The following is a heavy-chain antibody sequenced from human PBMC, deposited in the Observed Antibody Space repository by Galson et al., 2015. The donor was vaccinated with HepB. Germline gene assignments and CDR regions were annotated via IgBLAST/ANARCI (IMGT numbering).Heavy chain of an antibody. D-gene: IGHD4-17*01. V-gene: IGHV1-18*01. CDR3: ASVYSDYGDYNYYYYMDV. J-gene: IGHJ6*03. CDR1: GYTFASYG. CDR2: ISAYNGNT. Sequence: SVKVSCKASGYTFASYGISWVRQAPGQGLEWMGWISAYNGNTNYAQKLQGRVTMTTDTSTSTAYMELRSLRSDDTAVYYCASVYSDYGDYNYYYYMDVWGKGTTVTVSS.